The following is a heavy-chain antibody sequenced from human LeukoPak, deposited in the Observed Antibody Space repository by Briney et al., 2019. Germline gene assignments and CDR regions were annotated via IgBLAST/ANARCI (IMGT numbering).Heavy chain of an antibody. CDR2: INPKNGDT. J-gene: IGHJ4*02. CDR1: GYILTACY. D-gene: IGHD2-2*01. CDR3: ARMPTEPL. V-gene: IGHV1-2*02. Sequence: VASVKVSCKASGYILTACYMDWVRQVPGQGLEWMGWINPKNGDTNYAAKFQGRVTMTRDTSISTVYMELSRLTSDDTAVYYCARMPTEPLWGQGALVTVSS.